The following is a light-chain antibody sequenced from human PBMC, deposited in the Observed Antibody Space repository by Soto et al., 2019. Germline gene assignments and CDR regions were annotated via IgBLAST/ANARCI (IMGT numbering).Light chain of an antibody. V-gene: IGLV3-25*03. J-gene: IGLJ1*01. CDR2: KDI. CDR3: QSADNSGIYYV. CDR1: ALPKQN. Sequence: SYELTQTPSVSVSPGQTARITCSGDALPKQNAYWYQQKPGQAPVLVIYKDIERPSGIPGRFSGSSSGTTVTLTISRVQAEDEADYYCQSADNSGIYYVFGTGTKVTVL.